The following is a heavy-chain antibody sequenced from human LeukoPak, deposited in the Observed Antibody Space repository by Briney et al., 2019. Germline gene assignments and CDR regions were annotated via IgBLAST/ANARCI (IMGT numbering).Heavy chain of an antibody. CDR1: GGSISSSSYY. Sequence: PSETLSLTCTVSGGSISSSSYYWGWIRQPPGKGLEWIGIIYYSGSTYYNLSLKSRVTISVDTSKNQFSLKLSSVTAADTAVYYCASGGYDSSGYPHRSPRYWGQGTLVTVSS. J-gene: IGHJ4*02. D-gene: IGHD3-22*01. V-gene: IGHV4-39*07. CDR3: ASGGYDSSGYPHRSPRY. CDR2: IYYSGST.